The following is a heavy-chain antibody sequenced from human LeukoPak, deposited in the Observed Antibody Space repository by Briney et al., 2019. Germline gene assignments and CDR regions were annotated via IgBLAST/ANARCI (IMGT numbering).Heavy chain of an antibody. CDR2: ISYDGSNK. J-gene: IGHJ4*02. CDR3: PAEAGIRDFDWVPFDY. D-gene: IGHD3-9*01. V-gene: IGHV3-30*03. CDR1: GFTINNYG. Sequence: PGGSLRLSCAASGFTINNYGMHWVRQAPGNGLEWEAVISYDGSNKYCADSVKGRFTISRDSSKNTLYLQMNSLRAEDTAVFFCPAEAGIRDFDWVPFDYWGQGTLVTVSS.